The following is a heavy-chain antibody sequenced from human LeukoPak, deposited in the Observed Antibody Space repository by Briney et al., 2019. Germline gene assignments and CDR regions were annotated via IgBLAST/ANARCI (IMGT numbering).Heavy chain of an antibody. D-gene: IGHD3-10*01. CDR1: GFTFSDYY. CDR3: ARFMVRGVLIFDY. CDR2: ISSSGSTI. Sequence: GGSLRLSCAASGFTFSDYYMSWIRQAPGKGLEWVSYISSSGSTIYYADSVKGRFTISRDNAKNSLYLQMNSPRAEDTAVYYCARFMVRGVLIFDYWGQGTLVTVSS. J-gene: IGHJ4*02. V-gene: IGHV3-11*01.